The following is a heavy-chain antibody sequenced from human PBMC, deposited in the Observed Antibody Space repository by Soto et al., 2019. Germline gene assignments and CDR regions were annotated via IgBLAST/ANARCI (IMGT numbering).Heavy chain of an antibody. J-gene: IGHJ4*01. V-gene: IGHV4-59*01. Sequence: SETLSLTCTVAGGSISRYYWSWIRQPQVKGLEWIGYIYYSWGTNYNPSLKSRVTISVDTAKNQFSLKLSSVSAADTAVYYCGRSEGSGRSFEYWGHGTGVTVSS. CDR3: GRSEGSGRSFEY. CDR2: IYYSWGT. D-gene: IGHD2-15*01. CDR1: GGSISRYY.